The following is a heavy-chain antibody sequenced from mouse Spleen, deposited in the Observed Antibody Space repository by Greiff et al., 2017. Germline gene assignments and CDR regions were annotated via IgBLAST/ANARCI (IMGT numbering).Heavy chain of an antibody. J-gene: IGHJ2*01. CDR1: GYTFTSYV. D-gene: IGHD2-4*01. V-gene: IGHV1-14*01. Sequence: EVQLQQSGPELVKPGASVKMSCKASGYTFTSYVMHWVKQKPGQGLEWIGYINPYNDGTKYNEKFKGKATLISDKSSSTAYMQLSSLTSEDSAVYYCTKGSYDYDGGHYFDYWGQGTTLTVSS. CDR3: TKGSYDYDGGHYFDY. CDR2: INPYNDGT.